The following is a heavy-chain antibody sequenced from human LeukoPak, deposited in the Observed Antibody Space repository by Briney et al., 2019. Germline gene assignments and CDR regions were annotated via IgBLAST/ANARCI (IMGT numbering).Heavy chain of an antibody. D-gene: IGHD2-8*01. CDR3: AKLSWAQMVYAYLDY. J-gene: IGHJ4*02. Sequence: PGGSLRLSCAASGFTFSSYAMSWVRQAPGKRLEWVSAISGSGGSTYYADSVKGRFTISRDNSKNTLYLQMNSLRAEDTAVYYCAKLSWAQMVYAYLDYWDQGTLVTVSS. CDR2: ISGSGGST. CDR1: GFTFSSYA. V-gene: IGHV3-23*01.